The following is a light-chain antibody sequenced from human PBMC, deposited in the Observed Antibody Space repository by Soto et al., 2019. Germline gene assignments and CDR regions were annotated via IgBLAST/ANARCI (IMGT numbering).Light chain of an antibody. J-gene: IGLJ2*01. CDR1: SSNIGTPYD. CDR3: QSYDSSLSGYVI. CDR2: GNS. V-gene: IGLV1-40*01. Sequence: QSLLTQPPSVSGAPGQRVTISCTGSSSNIGTPYDVHWYQQLPGTAPKLLIYGNSNRPSGVPDRFSGSKSGTSASLAITGLQAEDEADYYCQSYDSSLSGYVIFGGRTKLTVL.